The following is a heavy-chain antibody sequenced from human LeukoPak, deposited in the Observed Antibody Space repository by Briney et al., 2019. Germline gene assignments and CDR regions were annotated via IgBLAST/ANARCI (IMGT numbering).Heavy chain of an antibody. CDR2: MNPNSGNT. CDR3: ARGNSGYDLYYFDY. Sequence: ASVNVSCKASGYTFPRYDIHWVRQATGQGLEWMGWMNPNSGNTGYAQKFQGRVTMTRNTSISTAYMELSSLRSEDTAVYYCARGNSGYDLYYFDYWGQGTLVTVST. D-gene: IGHD5-12*01. CDR1: GYTFPRYD. J-gene: IGHJ4*02. V-gene: IGHV1-8*01.